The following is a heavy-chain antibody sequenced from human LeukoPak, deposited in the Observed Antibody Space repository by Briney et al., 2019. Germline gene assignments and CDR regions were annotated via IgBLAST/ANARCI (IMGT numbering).Heavy chain of an antibody. Sequence: SETLSLTCAVYGGSFSGYYWSWIRQPPGKGLEWIGEINHSGSTNYNPSLKSRVTISVDTSKNQFSLKLSSVTAADTAVYYCARAQWLVLYFQHWGQGTLVTASS. CDR3: ARAQWLVLYFQH. CDR2: INHSGST. J-gene: IGHJ1*01. CDR1: GGSFSGYY. D-gene: IGHD6-19*01. V-gene: IGHV4-34*01.